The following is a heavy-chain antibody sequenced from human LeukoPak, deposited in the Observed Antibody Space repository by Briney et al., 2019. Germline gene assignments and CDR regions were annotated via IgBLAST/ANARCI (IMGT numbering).Heavy chain of an antibody. J-gene: IGHJ6*03. CDR2: MNPNSGNT. V-gene: IGHV1-8*03. Sequence: ASVKVSCKASGYTFTSYDINWVRQATGQGLEWMGWMNPNSGNTGYAQKFQGRVTITRNTSISTAYMELSSLRSEDTAVYYCARGWVDTAMSATTYYYMDVWGKGTTVTVSS. CDR3: ARGWVDTAMSATTYYYMDV. D-gene: IGHD5-18*01. CDR1: GYTFTSYD.